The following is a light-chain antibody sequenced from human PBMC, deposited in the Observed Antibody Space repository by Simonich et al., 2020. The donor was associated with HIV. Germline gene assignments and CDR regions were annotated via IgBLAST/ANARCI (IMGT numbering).Light chain of an antibody. CDR3: QQYNNWPLT. CDR1: QSVSSN. J-gene: IGKJ5*01. Sequence: EIVMTQSPATLSVSPGERATLSCRASQSVSSNFAWYQQKFGQAPRLLIYGASTRATGSPARFSGGGSGTEFTLTISSLQSEDFAVYYCQQYNNWPLTFGQGTRLEIK. CDR2: GAS. V-gene: IGKV3-15*01.